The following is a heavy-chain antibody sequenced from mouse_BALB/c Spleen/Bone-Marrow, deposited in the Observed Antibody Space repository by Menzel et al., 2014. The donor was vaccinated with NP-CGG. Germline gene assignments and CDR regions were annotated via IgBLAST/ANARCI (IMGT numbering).Heavy chain of an antibody. CDR3: ARGARSAMDY. CDR2: IYPGDGDT. V-gene: IGHV1-80*01. CDR1: GYAFSTYW. Sequence: LVESGAELVRPESSVKTSCKASGYAFSTYWMIWVKQRPGQGLEWIGQIYPGDGDTNYNGKFKGKATLTADKSSSTAYMQLSSLTSEDSAVYFCARGARSAMDYWGQGTSVTVSS. J-gene: IGHJ4*01.